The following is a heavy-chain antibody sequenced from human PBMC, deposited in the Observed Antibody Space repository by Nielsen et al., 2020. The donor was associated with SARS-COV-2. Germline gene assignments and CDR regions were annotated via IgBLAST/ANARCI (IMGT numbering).Heavy chain of an antibody. CDR2: INPSGGST. CDR1: GYTFTGYY. D-gene: IGHD2-2*01. J-gene: IGHJ6*03. Sequence: ASVKVSCTASGYTFTGYYMHWVRQAPGQGLEWMGIINPSGGSTSYAQKFQGRVTMTRDTSTSTVYMELSSLRSEDTAVYYCARASRPERIVVVPAANYYYYYMDVWGKGTTVTVSS. V-gene: IGHV1-46*01. CDR3: ARASRPERIVVVPAANYYYYYMDV.